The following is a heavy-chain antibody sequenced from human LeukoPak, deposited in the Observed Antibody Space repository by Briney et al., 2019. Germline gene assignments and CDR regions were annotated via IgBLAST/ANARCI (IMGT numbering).Heavy chain of an antibody. CDR2: IRYDGSNK. V-gene: IGHV3-30*02. CDR1: GFTFSSYS. CDR3: AKEGYCSGGSCYATEMNYYYYYMDV. Sequence: GGSLRLSCAVSGFTFSSYSMNWVRQAPGKGLEWVAFIRYDGSNKYYADSVKGRFTISRDNSKNTLYLQMNSLRAEDTAVYYCAKEGYCSGGSCYATEMNYYYYYMDVWGKGTTVTISS. J-gene: IGHJ6*03. D-gene: IGHD2-15*01.